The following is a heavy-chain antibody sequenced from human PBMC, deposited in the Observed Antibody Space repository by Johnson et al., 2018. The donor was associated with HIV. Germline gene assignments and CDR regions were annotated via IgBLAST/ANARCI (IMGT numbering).Heavy chain of an antibody. CDR1: GFTFSSYG. J-gene: IGHJ3*02. CDR3: ARDLDTAMVTCAFDI. CDR2: IWYDGSNK. V-gene: IGHV3-30*19. Sequence: QVQLVESGGGVVQPGGSLRLSCAASGFTFSSYGMHWVRQAPGKGLEWVAVIWYDGSNKYYADSVKGRFTISRDNSKNTLYLQMNSLRAEDTAVYYCARDLDTAMVTCAFDIWGQGTMVTVSS. D-gene: IGHD5-18*01.